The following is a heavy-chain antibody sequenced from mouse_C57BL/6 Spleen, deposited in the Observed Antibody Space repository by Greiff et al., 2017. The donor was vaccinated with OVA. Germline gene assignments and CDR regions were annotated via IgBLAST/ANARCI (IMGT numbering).Heavy chain of an antibody. V-gene: IGHV1-82*01. CDR2: IYPGDGDT. D-gene: IGHD1-1*01. Sequence: QVHVKQSGPELVKPGASVKISCKASGYAFSSSWMNWVKQRPGKGLEWIGRIYPGDGDTNYNGKFKGKATLTADKSSSTAYMQLSSLTSEDSAVYFCARSLYYYGSRGGYFDYWGQGTTLTVSS. J-gene: IGHJ2*01. CDR3: ARSLYYYGSRGGYFDY. CDR1: GYAFSSSW.